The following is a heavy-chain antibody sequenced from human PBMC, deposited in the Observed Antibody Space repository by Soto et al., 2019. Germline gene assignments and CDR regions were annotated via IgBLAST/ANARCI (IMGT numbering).Heavy chain of an antibody. D-gene: IGHD6-13*01. CDR3: AKDTMVAAARRGLVV. V-gene: IGHV4-4*02. Sequence: SETLSLTCAVSGGSISNSYWWSWVRQSPGKGLEWIGELYHTGSTTYSPSLKSRLTISVDRAKNQFSLKLSSVTAADTAVYYCAKDTMVAAARRGLVVSGQGTTVTVSS. J-gene: IGHJ6*02. CDR1: GGSISNSYW. CDR2: LYHTGST.